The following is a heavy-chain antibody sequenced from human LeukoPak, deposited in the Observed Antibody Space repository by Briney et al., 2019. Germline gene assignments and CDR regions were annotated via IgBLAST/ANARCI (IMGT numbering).Heavy chain of an antibody. Sequence: GGSLRLSCAASGFTFSDYFMSWIRQAPGKGLEWVSCISSSGFTIYYGDSVKGRFTISRDNADNSLFLQMNSLRVEDTPVYYCARHGVRDVLDWYFPICGGGTLGAVSS. D-gene: IGHD3-16*01. CDR1: GFTFSDYF. J-gene: IGHJ2*01. V-gene: IGHV3-11*01. CDR3: ARHGVRDVLDWYFPI. CDR2: ISSSGFTI.